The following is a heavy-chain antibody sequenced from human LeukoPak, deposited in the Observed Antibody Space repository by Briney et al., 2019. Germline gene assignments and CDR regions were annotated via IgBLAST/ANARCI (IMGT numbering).Heavy chain of an antibody. CDR1: GFMFHVYA. CDR3: ARESESSGWYDY. Sequence: GGSLGLSCAAPGFMFHVYAIHWVRQAPGKCIEWVSLISGDGGSTFYADSVKGRFTISRDNSKNSLYLQMNSLRSDHTALYYCARESESSGWYDYWGQGTLVTVSS. CDR2: ISGDGGST. V-gene: IGHV3-43*02. J-gene: IGHJ4*02. D-gene: IGHD6-19*01.